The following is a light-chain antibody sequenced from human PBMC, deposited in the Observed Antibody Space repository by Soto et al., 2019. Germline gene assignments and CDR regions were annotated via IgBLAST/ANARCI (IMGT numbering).Light chain of an antibody. V-gene: IGKV2-28*01. Sequence: EIVMTQSPLSLPVTPGEPASISCRSSQSLLQSNGYNYLDWFLEKPGQSPQLLIYLASHRASGVPDRFSGNGSGTDFTLKISRVEAEDVGVYYCMQSLQSHTFGQGTKLEIK. J-gene: IGKJ2*01. CDR1: QSLLQSNGYNY. CDR2: LAS. CDR3: MQSLQSHT.